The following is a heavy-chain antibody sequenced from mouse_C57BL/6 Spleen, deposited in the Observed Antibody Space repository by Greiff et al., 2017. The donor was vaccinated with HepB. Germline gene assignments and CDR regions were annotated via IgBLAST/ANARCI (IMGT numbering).Heavy chain of an antibody. Sequence: VQLQESGPGLVAPSQCLSISCTVSGFSLTSYGVSWVRQPPGKGLEWLGVILGDGSTNYHSALISRLSISKDNSKSQGFLQLNSLQTDDTATYYCAEPNWDVAMDYWGQGTSVTVSS. D-gene: IGHD4-1*01. CDR2: ILGDGST. CDR3: AEPNWDVAMDY. J-gene: IGHJ4*01. V-gene: IGHV2-3*01. CDR1: GFSLTSYG.